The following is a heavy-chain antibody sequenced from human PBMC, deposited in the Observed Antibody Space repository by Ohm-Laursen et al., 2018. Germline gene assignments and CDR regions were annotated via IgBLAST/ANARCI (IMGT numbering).Heavy chain of an antibody. CDR3: SRGLGWFDP. CDR1: GYSISSGYF. D-gene: IGHD3-10*01. V-gene: IGHV4-38-2*01. CDR2: IYHSGST. Sequence: SDTLSLTCAVSGYSISSGYFWGWIRQPPGKGLDWIGTIYHSGSTYYNPSLKSRVTLSVDTSKNQFSQTLSSVTAADTALYYCSRGLGWFDPWGQGTLVTVSS. J-gene: IGHJ5*02.